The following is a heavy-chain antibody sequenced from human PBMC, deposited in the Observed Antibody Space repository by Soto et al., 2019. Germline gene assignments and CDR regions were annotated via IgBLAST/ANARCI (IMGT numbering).Heavy chain of an antibody. CDR2: IYYSGST. V-gene: IGHV4-31*03. CDR1: GGSISSGGYY. CDR3: ASTAREYSSSSDGPYFDY. Sequence: SETLSLTCTVSGGSISSGGYYWSWIRQHPGKGLEWIGHIYYSGSTYYNPSLKSRVTISVDTSKNQFSLKLSSVTAADTAVYYCASTAREYSSSSDGPYFDYWGQGTLVTVSS. D-gene: IGHD6-6*01. J-gene: IGHJ4*02.